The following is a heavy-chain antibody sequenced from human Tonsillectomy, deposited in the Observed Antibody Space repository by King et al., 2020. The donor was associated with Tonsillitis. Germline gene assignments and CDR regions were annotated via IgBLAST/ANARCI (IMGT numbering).Heavy chain of an antibody. V-gene: IGHV3-30*04. CDR1: GFTFSTYP. CDR3: VTGNWRDWYFDL. Sequence: VQLVESGGGVVQPGRSLRLSCAAAGFTFSTYPIHWVRQAAGKGLEWVTVISYDGSKKYYADSVKGRFTISRDNSKNTLYLQMNSLRPEDTAVYYCVTGNWRDWYFDLWGRGTLVTVSS. D-gene: IGHD1-1*01. CDR2: ISYDGSKK. J-gene: IGHJ2*01.